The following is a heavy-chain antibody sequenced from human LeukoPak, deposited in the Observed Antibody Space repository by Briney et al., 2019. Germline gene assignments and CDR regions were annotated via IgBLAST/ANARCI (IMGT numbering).Heavy chain of an antibody. CDR1: GFNLRSNW. J-gene: IGHJ4*02. CDR2: IDSDGGSI. Sequence: GGSLRLSCIASGFNLRSNWMQWVRQVPGKGLEWVSRIDSDGGSINYADFVKGRFIISRDNAQNTLYLQMNRLRAEDAAVYYYAKAPVTTCSGAYCYPFDYWGQGTLVTVSS. CDR3: AKAPVTTCSGAYCYPFDY. D-gene: IGHD2-21*01. V-gene: IGHV3-74*01.